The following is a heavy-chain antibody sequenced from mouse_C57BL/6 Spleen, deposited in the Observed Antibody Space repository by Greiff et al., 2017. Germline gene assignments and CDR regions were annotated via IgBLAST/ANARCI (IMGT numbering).Heavy chain of an antibody. V-gene: IGHV5-17*01. CDR1: GFTFSDYG. Sequence: DVMLVESGGGLVKPGGSLKLSCAASGFTFSDYGMHWVREAPEKGLERVAYISSGSSTIYYADTVQGRFTIYRYNVKDTLFLQMTSLRSEDTAMYYCARTYYGSSYWYFDVWGTGTTVTVSS. D-gene: IGHD1-1*01. J-gene: IGHJ1*03. CDR2: ISSGSSTI. CDR3: ARTYYGSSYWYFDV.